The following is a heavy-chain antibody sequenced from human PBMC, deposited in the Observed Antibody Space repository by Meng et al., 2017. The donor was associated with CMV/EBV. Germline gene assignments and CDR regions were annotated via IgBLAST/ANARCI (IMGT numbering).Heavy chain of an antibody. CDR2: IDWDDDK. J-gene: IGHJ6*02. CDR3: ARALSGSYYYYYGMDV. D-gene: IGHD1-26*01. V-gene: IGHV2-70*20. CDR1: GFSLSTSGMC. Sequence: SGPTLVKPTQTLTLTCTFSGFSLSTSGMCASWVRQPPGKALEWLALIDWDDDKYYSTSLKTRLTISKDTSKNQVVLTMTNMDPVDTATYYCARALSGSYYYYYGMDVWGQGTTVTVSS.